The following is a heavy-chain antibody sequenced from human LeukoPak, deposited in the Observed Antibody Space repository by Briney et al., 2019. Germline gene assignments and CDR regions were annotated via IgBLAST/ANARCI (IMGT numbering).Heavy chain of an antibody. J-gene: IGHJ4*02. CDR1: GFTFSSYA. D-gene: IGHD5-24*01. V-gene: IGHV3-23*01. Sequence: PGGPRRLSCAASGFTFSSYAMSWVRQAPGKGLEWVSAIRGSGSRTYSADSVKGRFSISRDNSKNTLYLQMNSLRAEDTAVYYCARESVREGDGYNYSPSDYWGQGTLVTVSS. CDR2: IRGSGSRT. CDR3: ARESVREGDGYNYSPSDY.